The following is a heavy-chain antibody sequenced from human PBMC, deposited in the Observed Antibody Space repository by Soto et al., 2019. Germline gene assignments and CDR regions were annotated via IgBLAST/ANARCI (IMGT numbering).Heavy chain of an antibody. CDR1: GFIFSTYA. J-gene: IGHJ4*02. V-gene: IGHV3-30*18. Sequence: QVQLVESGGGVVQPGGSLRLSCAASGFIFSTYAMHWVRQAPDKGLEWVAVTSPDGSNKYYADSVKGRFTISRDNFMNTLYLQMNSLRVEDTAVYYCAKTAGSGSYSPSDYWGQGTLVTVSS. CDR2: TSPDGSNK. D-gene: IGHD3-10*01. CDR3: AKTAGSGSYSPSDY.